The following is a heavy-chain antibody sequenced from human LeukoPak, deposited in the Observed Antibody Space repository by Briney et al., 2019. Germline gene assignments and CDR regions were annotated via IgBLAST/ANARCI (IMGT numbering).Heavy chain of an antibody. CDR1: GVSISPYF. CDR3: ARQGGYMAAARHHNFDY. CDR2: VYYNGGT. V-gene: IGHV4-59*08. D-gene: IGHD6-6*01. Sequence: SETLSLSCAVSGVSISPYFRSWIRQAPGKGLEWIGYVYYNGGTNYNPSLKSRVTISSDKSKNKFSLQLNSVTAADTAVYYCARQGGYMAAARHHNFDYWGQGTLVTVSS. J-gene: IGHJ4*02.